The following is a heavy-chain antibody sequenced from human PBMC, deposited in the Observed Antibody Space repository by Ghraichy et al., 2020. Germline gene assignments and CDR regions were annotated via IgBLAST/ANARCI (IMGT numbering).Heavy chain of an antibody. V-gene: IGHV4-34*01. CDR1: GGSFSGYY. D-gene: IGHD1-26*01. Sequence: SETLSLTCAVYGGSFSGYYWSWIRHPTGTGLEWIREINQSGSTTYSPSLKSRVSISIDTSKNQFSLRLSSVTAADTAVYYCVRRSRRGARLGGPTSNWFDPWGQGTLVTVSS. CDR3: VRRSRRGARLGGPTSNWFDP. J-gene: IGHJ5*02. CDR2: INQSGST.